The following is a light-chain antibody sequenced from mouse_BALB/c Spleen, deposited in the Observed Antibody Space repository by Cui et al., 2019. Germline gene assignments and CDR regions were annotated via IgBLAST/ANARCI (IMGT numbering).Light chain of an antibody. V-gene: IGKV6-25*01. CDR3: QQHYSTPPT. Sequence: IVMTESIKFMSTSVGNRGSITCKASQDVSTAVAWYQQKPGQSPKLLIYWASTRHTGVPDRFTGSGSGTDYTLTISSVQAEDLALYYCQQHYSTPPTFGGGTKLEIK. J-gene: IGKJ1*01. CDR1: QDVSTA. CDR2: WAS.